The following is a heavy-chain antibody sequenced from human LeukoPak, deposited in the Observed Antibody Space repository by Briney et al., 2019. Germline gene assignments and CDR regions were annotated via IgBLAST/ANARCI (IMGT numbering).Heavy chain of an antibody. Sequence: SETLSLTCAVYGGSSSGYYWSWIRQPPGKGLEWIGEINHSGSTNYNPSLKSRVTISVDTSKNQFSLKLSSVTAADKAVYYCARGPYCSGGSCYPNWFDPWGQGTLVTVSS. D-gene: IGHD2-15*01. CDR1: GGSSSGYY. CDR3: ARGPYCSGGSCYPNWFDP. V-gene: IGHV4-34*01. CDR2: INHSGST. J-gene: IGHJ5*02.